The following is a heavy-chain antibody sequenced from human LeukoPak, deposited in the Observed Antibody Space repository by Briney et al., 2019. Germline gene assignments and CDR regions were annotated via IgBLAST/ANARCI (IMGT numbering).Heavy chain of an antibody. CDR3: ARVDSTSGANFDY. V-gene: IGHV4-4*02. CDR2: IYHSGST. Sequence: SGTLSLTCAVSGDSISSSNRWSWVRQSPGKGLEWIGEIYHSGSTNCNPSLKSRVSISVDKSNNLFSLKLNSVTAADTAVYYCARVDSTSGANFDYWGQGTLVTVSS. J-gene: IGHJ4*02. D-gene: IGHD6-13*01. CDR1: GDSISSSNR.